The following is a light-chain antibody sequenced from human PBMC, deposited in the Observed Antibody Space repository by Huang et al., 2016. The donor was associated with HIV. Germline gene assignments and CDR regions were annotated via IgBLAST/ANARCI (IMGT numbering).Light chain of an antibody. J-gene: IGKJ2*01. CDR3: QQNYSLPQT. Sequence: DVQMTQSPSSLSASVGDRVTITCRASQRITSYLNWYQQKPGKAPKLLISGASTLQGGVPSRFSGSGSGTDFSLTINTLQPEDSATYYCQQNYSLPQTFGQGTKLEIK. CDR2: GAS. V-gene: IGKV1-39*01. CDR1: QRITSY.